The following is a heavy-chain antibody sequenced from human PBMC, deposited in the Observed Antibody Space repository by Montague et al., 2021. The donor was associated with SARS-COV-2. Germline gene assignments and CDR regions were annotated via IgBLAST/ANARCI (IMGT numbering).Heavy chain of an antibody. CDR1: GGSISGGGYY. Sequence: TLSLTCTVSGGSISGGGYYWSWIRQHPGKGLEWIGYIYYSGSTYYNPSLKSRVTISVDTSKNQFSLKLSSVAAADTAVYYCARDPLKITIFGVDNYYYYGMDVWGQGTTVTVPS. CDR2: IYYSGST. V-gene: IGHV4-31*03. CDR3: ARDPLKITIFGVDNYYYYGMDV. J-gene: IGHJ6*02. D-gene: IGHD3-3*01.